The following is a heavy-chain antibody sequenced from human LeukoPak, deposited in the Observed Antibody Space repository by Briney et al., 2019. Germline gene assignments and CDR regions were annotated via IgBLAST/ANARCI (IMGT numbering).Heavy chain of an antibody. CDR3: ARRSSSPWFDP. V-gene: IGHV3-11*01. CDR1: GFTFSDYY. D-gene: IGHD6-6*01. CDR2: ISSSGSTI. J-gene: IGHJ5*02. Sequence: GGSLRLSCAASGFTFSDYYMSWIRQAPGKGLEWVSCISSSGSTIYYADSVKGRFTISRDNAKNSLYLQMNSLRAEDTAVYYCARRSSSPWFDPWGQGTLVTVSS.